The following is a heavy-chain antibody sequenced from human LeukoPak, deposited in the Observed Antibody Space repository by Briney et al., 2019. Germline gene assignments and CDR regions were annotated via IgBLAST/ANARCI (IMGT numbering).Heavy chain of an antibody. CDR2: FDPEDGET. V-gene: IGHV1-24*01. Sequence: ASVKVSCKVSGYTLTELSMHWVRQAPGKGLEWMGGFDPEDGETIYAQKFQGRVTMTEDTSTDTAYMELSSLRSEDTAVYYCAADREYYDSIYYAFDIWGQGTMVTVSS. CDR3: AADREYYDSIYYAFDI. D-gene: IGHD3-22*01. J-gene: IGHJ3*02. CDR1: GYTLTELS.